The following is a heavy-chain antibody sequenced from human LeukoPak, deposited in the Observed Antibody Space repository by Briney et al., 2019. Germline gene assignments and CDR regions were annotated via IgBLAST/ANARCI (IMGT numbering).Heavy chain of an antibody. V-gene: IGHV4-59*08. Sequence: SETLSLTCTVSGGSISSYYWSWIRQPPGKGLEWIGYIYYSGSTNYNPSLKSRVTISVDTSKNQFSLKLSSVPAADTAVYYCARHNREDPFDYWGQGTLVTVSS. CDR2: IYYSGST. D-gene: IGHD1-14*01. J-gene: IGHJ4*02. CDR3: ARHNREDPFDY. CDR1: GGSISSYY.